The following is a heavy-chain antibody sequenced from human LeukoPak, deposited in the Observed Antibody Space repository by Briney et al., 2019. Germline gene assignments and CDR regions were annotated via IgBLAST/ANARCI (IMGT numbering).Heavy chain of an antibody. CDR2: INHSGST. D-gene: IGHD2-2*01. V-gene: IGHV4-34*01. Sequence: SETLSLTCAVYGGSFSGYYRSWIRQPPGKGLEWIGEINHSGSTNYNPSLKSRVTISVDTSKNQFSLKLSSVTAADTAVYYCAGSYIVVVPAARGWFDPWGQGTLVTVSS. CDR3: AGSYIVVVPAARGWFDP. J-gene: IGHJ5*02. CDR1: GGSFSGYY.